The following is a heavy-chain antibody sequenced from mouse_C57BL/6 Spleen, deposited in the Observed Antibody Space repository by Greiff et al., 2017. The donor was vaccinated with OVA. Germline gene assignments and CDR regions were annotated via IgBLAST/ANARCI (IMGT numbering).Heavy chain of an antibody. CDR3: ARSDPGGFAY. V-gene: IGHV1-42*01. J-gene: IGHJ3*01. Sequence: VQLQQSGPELVKPGASVKISCKASGYSFTGYYMNWVKQSPEKSLEWIGEINPSTGGTTYNQKFKAKATLTVDKSSSTAYMQLKSLTSEDSAVYYCARSDPGGFAYWGKGTLVTVSA. CDR2: INPSTGGT. CDR1: GYSFTGYY.